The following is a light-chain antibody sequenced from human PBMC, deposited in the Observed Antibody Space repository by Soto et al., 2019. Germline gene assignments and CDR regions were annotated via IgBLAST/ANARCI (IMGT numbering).Light chain of an antibody. CDR1: SCDVGGSAY. Sequence: QSVLTQPASVSGSPGQSITISCTGTSCDVGGSAYVSWYQQFPGNVPRLLIYKVTNRPSGVSYRFSGSKSGNTASLTISGLQAEDEADYFCTSSTTGSLYVFGTGTKVTVL. V-gene: IGLV2-14*01. CDR3: TSSTTGSLYV. J-gene: IGLJ1*01. CDR2: KVT.